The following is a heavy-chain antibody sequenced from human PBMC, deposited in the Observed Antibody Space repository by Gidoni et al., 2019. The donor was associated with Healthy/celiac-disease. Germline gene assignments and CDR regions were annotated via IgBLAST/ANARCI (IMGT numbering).Heavy chain of an antibody. D-gene: IGHD6-13*01. J-gene: IGHJ4*02. CDR3: ARGSSSWYITFDY. CDR2: TYYRSKWYN. Sequence: RTYYRSKWYNDYAVSVKSRITINPDTSKNQFSLQLNSVTPEDTALYYCARGSSSWYITFDYWGQGTLVTVSS. V-gene: IGHV6-1*01.